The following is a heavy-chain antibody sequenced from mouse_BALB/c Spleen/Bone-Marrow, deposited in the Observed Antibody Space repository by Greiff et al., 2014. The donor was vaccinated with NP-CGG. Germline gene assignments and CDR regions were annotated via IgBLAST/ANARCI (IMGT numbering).Heavy chain of an antibody. V-gene: IGHV5-9-3*01. Sequence: EVQRVESGGGLVKPGGSLKLSCAASGFTFSSYAMSWVRQTPEKRLEWVATISSGGSYTYYPDSVKGRFTISRDNAKNTLYLRMSSLRSEDTAMYYCARHGITRLLDYWGQGTTLTVSS. CDR3: ARHGITRLLDY. D-gene: IGHD2-4*01. CDR2: ISSGGSYT. J-gene: IGHJ2*01. CDR1: GFTFSSYA.